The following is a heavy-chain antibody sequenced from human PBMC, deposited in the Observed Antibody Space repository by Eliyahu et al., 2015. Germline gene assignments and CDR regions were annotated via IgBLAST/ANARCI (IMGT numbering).Heavy chain of an antibody. Sequence: QLVAVISYDGSNKYYADSVKGRFTISRDNSKNTLYLQMNSLRAEDTAVYYCARDRWVYSSGCLFDYWGQGTLVTVSS. CDR3: ARDRWVYSSGCLFDY. D-gene: IGHD6-19*01. J-gene: IGHJ4*02. CDR2: ISYDGSNK. V-gene: IGHV3-30-3*01.